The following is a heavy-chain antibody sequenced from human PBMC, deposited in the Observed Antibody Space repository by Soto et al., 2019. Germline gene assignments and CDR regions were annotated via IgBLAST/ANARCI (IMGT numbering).Heavy chain of an antibody. Sequence: QTILLTCFVCGVRISCYHRSWIRQFPGKGLELIAYTSYTGNTNYKPSVQCPVTISMDTNKSQLYPKLTSRTAPDTAVYHCARDRHTRLIHYF. V-gene: IGHV4-59*01. D-gene: IGHD2-8*01. CDR2: TSYTGNT. CDR1: GVRISCYH. CDR3: ARDRHTRLIHYF. J-gene: IGHJ2*01.